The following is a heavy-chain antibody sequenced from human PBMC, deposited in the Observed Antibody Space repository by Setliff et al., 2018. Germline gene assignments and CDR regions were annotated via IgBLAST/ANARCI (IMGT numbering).Heavy chain of an antibody. V-gene: IGHV7-4-1*02. J-gene: IGHJ6*03. CDR2: INTNTGNP. Sequence: ASVKVSCKASGYTFSSYAMNWVRQAPGQGLEWMGWINTNTGNPTYAQDFTGRFVFSLDTSVSTAYLQISSLKAEDTAVYYCARGGDTITIFGVVTPDFYYYMDVWGTGTTVTV. CDR3: ARGGDTITIFGVVTPDFYYYMDV. CDR1: GYTFSSYA. D-gene: IGHD3-3*01.